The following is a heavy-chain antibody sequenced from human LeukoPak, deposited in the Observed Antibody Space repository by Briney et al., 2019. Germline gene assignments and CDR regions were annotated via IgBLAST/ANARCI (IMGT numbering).Heavy chain of an antibody. Sequence: SETLSLTCTVSGGSISSYYWSWIRQPPGKGLEWIGYIYYSGSTNYNPSLKSRVTISVDTSKNQFSLKLSSVTAADTAVYYCARVSIVVVPAAMAAGKYYYYYGMDVWGQGTTVTVSS. CDR2: IYYSGST. D-gene: IGHD2-2*01. CDR1: GGSISSYY. J-gene: IGHJ6*02. CDR3: ARVSIVVVPAAMAAGKYYYYYGMDV. V-gene: IGHV4-59*01.